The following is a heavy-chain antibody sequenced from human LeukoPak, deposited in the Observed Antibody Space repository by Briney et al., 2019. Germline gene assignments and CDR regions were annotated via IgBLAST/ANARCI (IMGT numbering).Heavy chain of an antibody. Sequence: GRSLRLSCAASGFTFSSYGMHWVRQAPGKGLEWVAVISYDGSNKYYADSVKGRFTISRDNSKNTLYLQMNSLRAEDTAVYYCAKDMYSSSWYYFDYWGQGTLVTVYS. D-gene: IGHD6-13*01. CDR1: GFTFSSYG. V-gene: IGHV3-30*18. CDR3: AKDMYSSSWYYFDY. J-gene: IGHJ4*02. CDR2: ISYDGSNK.